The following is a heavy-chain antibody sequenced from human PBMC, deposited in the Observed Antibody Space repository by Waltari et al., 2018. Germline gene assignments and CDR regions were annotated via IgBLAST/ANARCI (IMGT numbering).Heavy chain of an antibody. Sequence: QVQLVQSGAEVKKPGASVKVSCKVSGYTLTELSMHWVRQAPGKGLEWMGGFDPEDGETIYAQKFQGRVTMTEDTSTDTAYMELSSLRSEDTAVYYCATAAGYSSGWGDPLDYWGQGTLVTVSS. V-gene: IGHV1-24*01. D-gene: IGHD6-19*01. CDR3: ATAAGYSSGWGDPLDY. J-gene: IGHJ4*02. CDR1: GYTLTELS. CDR2: FDPEDGET.